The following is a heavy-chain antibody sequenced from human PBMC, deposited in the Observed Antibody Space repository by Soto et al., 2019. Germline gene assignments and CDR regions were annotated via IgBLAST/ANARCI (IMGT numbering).Heavy chain of an antibody. CDR2: IWYDGSNK. CDR3: ARDRADAFDI. V-gene: IGHV3-33*08. Sequence: GGSLRLSCEASGLTFSRSGMHWVRQSPGKGLDWVAVIWYDGSNKYYADSVKGRFTISRDNSKNTLYLQMNSLRAEDTAVYYCARDRADAFDIWGQGTMVT. CDR1: GLTFSRSG. D-gene: IGHD3-10*01. J-gene: IGHJ3*02.